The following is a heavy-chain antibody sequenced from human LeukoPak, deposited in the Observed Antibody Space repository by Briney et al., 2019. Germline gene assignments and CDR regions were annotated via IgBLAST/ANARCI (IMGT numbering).Heavy chain of an antibody. CDR1: GGPISSHY. CDR3: GRDALVGYFSYYYMDV. CDR2: ISNSGST. D-gene: IGHD2-15*01. J-gene: IGHJ6*03. V-gene: IGHV4-59*11. Sequence: SETLSLTCTVSGGPISSHYWTWIRQSPVKGLEWIGDISNSGSTSYNPSLKSRVTISIDTSKNQFSLKLSSVTAADTAVYYCGRDALVGYFSYYYMDVWGKGTTVTVSS.